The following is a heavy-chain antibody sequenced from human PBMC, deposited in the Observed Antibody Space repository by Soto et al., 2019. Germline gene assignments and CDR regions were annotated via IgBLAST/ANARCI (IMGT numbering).Heavy chain of an antibody. Sequence: QVQLQESGPGLVKPSQNLSLTCTVSGGSFSSGGYFWTWIRQRPGKGLEWIGYIYYSGSTFYNPSLKSRVNISVDTSMSFSLKLTSVTAADTAVYYCASGVGITILGAVTSGPFFDFWGQGTLVTVSS. V-gene: IGHV4-31*03. CDR1: GGSFSSGGYF. D-gene: IGHD3-3*01. CDR2: IYYSGST. J-gene: IGHJ4*02. CDR3: ASGVGITILGAVTSGPFFDF.